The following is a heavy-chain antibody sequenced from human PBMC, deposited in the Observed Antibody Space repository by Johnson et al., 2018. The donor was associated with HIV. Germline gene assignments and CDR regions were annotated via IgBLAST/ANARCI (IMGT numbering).Heavy chain of an antibody. CDR3: ARDPGYSAFYI. Sequence: QVQLVESGGGVVQPGRPLRLSCAASGFTFSSYAMHWVRQAPGKGLEWVAVISYDGSNKYYADSVKGRFTISRDNAENSLYLQMNSLRAEDTAIYYCARDPGYSAFYIWGQGTVVTVSS. CDR1: GFTFSSYA. CDR2: ISYDGSNK. J-gene: IGHJ3*02. V-gene: IGHV3-30-3*01. D-gene: IGHD1-1*01.